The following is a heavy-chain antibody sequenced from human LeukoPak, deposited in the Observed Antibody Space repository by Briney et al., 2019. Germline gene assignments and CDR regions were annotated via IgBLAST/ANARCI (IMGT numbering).Heavy chain of an antibody. D-gene: IGHD3-3*01. J-gene: IGHJ4*02. V-gene: IGHV4-34*01. CDR3: ARGPYYDFWSGYYPPDY. CDR1: GVSFSGYY. CDR2: INHSGST. Sequence: SETLSLTCAVYGVSFSGYYWSWIRQPPGKGLEWIGEINHSGSTNYNPSLKSRVTISVDTSKNQFSLKLSSVTAADTAVYYCARGPYYDFWSGYYPPDYWGQGTLVTVSS.